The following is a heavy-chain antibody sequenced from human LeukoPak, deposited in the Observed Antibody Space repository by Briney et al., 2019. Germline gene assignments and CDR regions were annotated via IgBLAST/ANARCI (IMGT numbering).Heavy chain of an antibody. Sequence: GGSLRLSCAASGFTVSGNYMSWVRQAPGKGLEWVSIIYSGSSTFYADSVKGRFTISRGNSKNTVYLQMNSLRAEDTAVYYCARGPRIAVAGTYFDYWGQGTLVTVSS. CDR2: IYSGSST. D-gene: IGHD6-19*01. CDR1: GFTVSGNY. V-gene: IGHV3-66*01. J-gene: IGHJ4*02. CDR3: ARGPRIAVAGTYFDY.